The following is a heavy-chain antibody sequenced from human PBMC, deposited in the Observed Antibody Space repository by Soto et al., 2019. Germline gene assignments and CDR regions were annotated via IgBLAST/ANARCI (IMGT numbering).Heavy chain of an antibody. J-gene: IGHJ5*02. CDR1: GFTFSSYG. V-gene: IGHV3-30*18. D-gene: IGHD6-13*01. CDR3: AKDRRIAAAGKGSWFDP. Sequence: GGSLRLSCAASGFTFSSYGMHWVRQAPGKGLEWVAVISYDGSNKYYADSVKGRFTISRDNSKNTLYLQMNSLRAEDTAVYYCAKDRRIAAAGKGSWFDPWGQGTLVTVS. CDR2: ISYDGSNK.